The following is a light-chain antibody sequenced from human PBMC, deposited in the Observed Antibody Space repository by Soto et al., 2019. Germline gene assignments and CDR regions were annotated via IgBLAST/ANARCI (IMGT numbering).Light chain of an antibody. V-gene: IGKV3-11*01. CDR2: DAS. CDR1: QSVSSY. J-gene: IGKJ4*01. Sequence: EIVLTQSPATLSLSPGERATLSCRASQSVSSYLAWYQQKPGQAPRLLIYDASNRATGVPARFSGSGSGTDFTLTIGSLEPEDFAVYYCQQGSDWPPGLTFGGGTKVDI. CDR3: QQGSDWPPGLT.